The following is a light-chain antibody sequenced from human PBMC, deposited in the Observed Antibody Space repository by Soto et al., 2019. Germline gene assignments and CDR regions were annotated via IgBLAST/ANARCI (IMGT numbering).Light chain of an antibody. V-gene: IGLV2-11*01. Sequence: QYALTQPRSVSGSPGQSVTISCTGTSSDVGGYNYVSWYQQHPGKAPKLMIYDVNKWPSGVPHRFSGSKSGNTASLTISGLQAEDEADYHCCSYAGSHTPWVFGGGTKLTVL. CDR1: SSDVGGYNY. CDR3: CSYAGSHTPWV. J-gene: IGLJ3*02. CDR2: DVN.